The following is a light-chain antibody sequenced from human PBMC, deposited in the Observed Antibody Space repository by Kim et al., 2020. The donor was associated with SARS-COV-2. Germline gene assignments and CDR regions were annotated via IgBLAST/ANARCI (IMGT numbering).Light chain of an antibody. V-gene: IGLV3-19*01. CDR3: NSRDSSGNHQV. J-gene: IGLJ1*01. CDR1: RLRSYY. CDR2: GKN. Sequence: LGQTVRITCQGDRLRSYYASWYQQKPGQAPVLVIYGKNNRPSGIPDRFSGSSSGNTASLTIPGAQAEDEADYYCNSRDSSGNHQVFGTGTKVTVL.